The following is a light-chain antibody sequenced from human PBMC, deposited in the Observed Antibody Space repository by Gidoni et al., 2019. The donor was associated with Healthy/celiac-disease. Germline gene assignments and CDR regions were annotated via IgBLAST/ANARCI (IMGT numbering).Light chain of an antibody. CDR2: KAS. Sequence: DIQMTQSPSTLSASVGDRVTITCRASQSISSWLAWYQQKPGKAPKLLIYKASSLESGVPSSFSGIGSGTEFTLTISSLQPDDFATYYCQQYNSYSWTFGQXTKVEIK. V-gene: IGKV1-5*03. CDR1: QSISSW. J-gene: IGKJ1*01. CDR3: QQYNSYSWT.